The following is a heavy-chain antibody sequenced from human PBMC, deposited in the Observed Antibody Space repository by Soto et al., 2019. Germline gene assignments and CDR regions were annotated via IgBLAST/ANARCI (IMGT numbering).Heavy chain of an antibody. CDR2: IKQDGSEK. CDR3: ARARITIFGVVTHYYYYMDV. D-gene: IGHD3-3*01. CDR1: GFTFSSYW. Sequence: EVQLVESGGGLVQPGGSLRLSCAASGFTFSSYWMSWVRQAPGKGLEWVANIKQDGSEKYYVDSVKVRFTISRDNAKNSMYLQMNSLRAEDTAVYYCARARITIFGVVTHYYYYMDVWGKGTTVTVSS. J-gene: IGHJ6*03. V-gene: IGHV3-7*01.